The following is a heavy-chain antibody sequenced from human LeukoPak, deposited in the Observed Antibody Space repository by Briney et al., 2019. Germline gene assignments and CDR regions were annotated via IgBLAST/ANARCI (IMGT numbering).Heavy chain of an antibody. CDR3: ARVHDYGDYVVY. CDR1: GFTFSSYS. CDR2: ISSSSSYI. Sequence: AGSLRLSCAASGFTFSSYSMNWVRQAPGKGLEWVSSISSSSSYIYYADSVKGRFTISRDNAKNSLYLQMNSLRAEDTAVYYCARVHDYGDYVVYWGQGTLVTVSS. J-gene: IGHJ4*02. V-gene: IGHV3-21*01. D-gene: IGHD4-17*01.